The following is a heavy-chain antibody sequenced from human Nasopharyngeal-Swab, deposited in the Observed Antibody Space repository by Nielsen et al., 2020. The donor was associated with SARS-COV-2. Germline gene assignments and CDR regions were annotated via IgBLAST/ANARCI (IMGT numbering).Heavy chain of an antibody. Sequence: ASVKVSCKVSGYTLTELSMHWVRQAPGKGLEWMGGFDPEDGETIYAQKFQGRVTMTEDTSTDTAYMELSSLTSEDTAVYYCTTVAGSYGRFDYWGQGTLVTVSS. CDR3: TTVAGSYGRFDY. CDR2: FDPEDGET. V-gene: IGHV1-24*01. D-gene: IGHD1-26*01. CDR1: GYTLTELS. J-gene: IGHJ4*02.